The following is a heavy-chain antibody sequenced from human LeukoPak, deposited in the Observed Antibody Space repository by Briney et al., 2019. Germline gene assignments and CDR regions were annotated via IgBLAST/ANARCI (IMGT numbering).Heavy chain of an antibody. D-gene: IGHD3-10*01. CDR2: IYSGGST. CDR1: GFTVSSNY. CDR3: ARGYGSGSYYNEYFQH. V-gene: IGHV3-66*01. J-gene: IGHJ1*01. Sequence: PGGSLRLSCAASGFTVSSNYMSWVRQAPGKGLEWVSVIYSGGSTYYAGSVKGRFTISRDNSKNTLYLQMNSLRAEDTAVYYCARGYGSGSYYNEYFQHWGQGTLVTVSS.